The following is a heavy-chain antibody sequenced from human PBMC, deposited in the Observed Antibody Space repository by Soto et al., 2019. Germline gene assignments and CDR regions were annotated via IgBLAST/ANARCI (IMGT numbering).Heavy chain of an antibody. CDR1: GFSLTTSGVG. J-gene: IGHJ4*02. Sequence: QVTLKESGPALIKATETLTVTCSFSGFSLTTSGVGVGWIRQPPGRALEWVALIFWDDDKRYNPSLKSRVTITKDTSKNQVVLTMANIEPADMGTYYCAHYVHIWYYFDLWGQGTPVTVSS. CDR3: AHYVHIWYYFDL. V-gene: IGHV2-5*02. CDR2: IFWDDDK. D-gene: IGHD3-10*01.